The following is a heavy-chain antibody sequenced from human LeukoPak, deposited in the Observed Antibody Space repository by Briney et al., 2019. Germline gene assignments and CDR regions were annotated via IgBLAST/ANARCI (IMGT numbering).Heavy chain of an antibody. CDR1: GGSISSYY. Sequence: SETLSLTCTVSGGSISSYYWSWIRQPPGKGLEWIGYIYYSGSTNYNPSLKSRVTISVDTSKNQFSLKLSSVTAADTAVYYCAREGGYSDYDFGWFDPWGQGTLVTVSS. J-gene: IGHJ5*02. CDR3: AREGGYSDYDFGWFDP. D-gene: IGHD5-12*01. V-gene: IGHV4-59*01. CDR2: IYYSGST.